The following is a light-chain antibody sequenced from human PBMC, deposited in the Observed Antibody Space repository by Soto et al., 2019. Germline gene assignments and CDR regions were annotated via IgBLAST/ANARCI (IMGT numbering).Light chain of an antibody. Sequence: QSALTQPASVSESPGQSITISCTGTGSDVGGYNYVSWYQQHPGKAPKLMIYDVSNRPSGVSNRFSGSKSGNTASLTISGLQAEDEADYYCSSYTSSSTLVVFGGGTKLTVL. CDR2: DVS. CDR3: SSYTSSSTLVV. V-gene: IGLV2-14*01. CDR1: GSDVGGYNY. J-gene: IGLJ2*01.